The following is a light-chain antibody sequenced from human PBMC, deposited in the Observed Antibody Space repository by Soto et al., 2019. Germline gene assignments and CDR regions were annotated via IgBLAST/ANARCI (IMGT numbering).Light chain of an antibody. V-gene: IGKV1-39*01. Sequence: DIQMTQSPSTLSGSVVDRVTITCRASQTISSWLAWYQQKPGKAPNLLIYAASTLGDGVPSRFSGSGSSTHFTLTISSLQPEDFATYYCQQSFNSPMFTFGQGTKVDVK. CDR1: QTISSW. CDR2: AAS. CDR3: QQSFNSPMFT. J-gene: IGKJ2*01.